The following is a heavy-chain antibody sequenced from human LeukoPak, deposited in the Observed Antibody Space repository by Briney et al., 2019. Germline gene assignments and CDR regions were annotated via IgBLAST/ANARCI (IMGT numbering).Heavy chain of an antibody. J-gene: IGHJ6*03. CDR2: INHSGST. CDR1: GDSISSSNYY. Sequence: PSETLSLTCTVSGDSISSSNYYWSWIRQPPGKGLEWIGEINHSGSTNYNPSLKSRVTISVDTSKNQFSLKLSSVTAADTAVYYCARRTYYYYYYMDVWGKGTTVTISS. CDR3: ARRTYYYYYYMDV. V-gene: IGHV4-39*07.